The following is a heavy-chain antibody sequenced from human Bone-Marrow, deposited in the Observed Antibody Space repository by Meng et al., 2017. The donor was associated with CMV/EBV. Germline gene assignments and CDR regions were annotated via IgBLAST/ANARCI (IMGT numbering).Heavy chain of an antibody. J-gene: IGHJ4*02. CDR3: ARECCSGGSCYSDY. V-gene: IGHV3-30*04. CDR1: SFSSYA. Sequence: SFSSYAMHVGRQAPSKGLEGVAVKSSDGSNKYYAGSVKGRFTISRDNSKNKLYLQMSSLRAEDTAVYYCARECCSGGSCYSDYWGQGTLVTVSS. CDR2: KSSDGSNK. D-gene: IGHD2-15*01.